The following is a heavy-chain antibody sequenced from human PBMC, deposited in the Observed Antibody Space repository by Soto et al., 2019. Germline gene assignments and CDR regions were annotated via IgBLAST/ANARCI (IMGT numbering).Heavy chain of an antibody. Sequence: EVQLVESGGGLVKPGGSLRLSCAASGFTFSNAWMSWVRQAPGKGLEWVGRIKSKTDGGTTDYAAPVKGRFTISRDDSKDTLYLQMNSQKNEDTAVYYCTTDGTVGYCSGGSCYRWFDPWGQGTLVTVSS. CDR1: GFTFSNAW. D-gene: IGHD2-15*01. J-gene: IGHJ5*02. CDR3: TTDGTVGYCSGGSCYRWFDP. CDR2: IKSKTDGGTT. V-gene: IGHV3-15*01.